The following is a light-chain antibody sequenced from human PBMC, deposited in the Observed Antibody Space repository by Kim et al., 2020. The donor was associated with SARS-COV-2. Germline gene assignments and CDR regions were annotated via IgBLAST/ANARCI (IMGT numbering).Light chain of an antibody. J-gene: IGKJ4*01. V-gene: IGKV3-11*01. CDR2: DAS. Sequence: PGERATLSCRASRNIDTYLAWSQQRPGQAPRLLVYDASNRATGVPDRFSGSGSGTDFTLTISSLEPEDFSIYYCQQRNSWPPAVTFGGGTKVDIK. CDR1: RNIDTY. CDR3: QQRNSWPPAVT.